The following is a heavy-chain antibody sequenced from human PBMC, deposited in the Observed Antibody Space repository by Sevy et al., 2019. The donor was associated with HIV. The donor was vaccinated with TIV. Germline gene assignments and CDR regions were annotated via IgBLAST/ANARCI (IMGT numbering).Heavy chain of an antibody. D-gene: IGHD3-3*01. CDR1: GFTFNSYS. CDR3: AKTFAIFGVLMSPDFDP. V-gene: IGHV3-30-3*02. CDR2: ISFDGNNR. Sequence: GGSLRLSCAASGFTFNSYSMHWIRQAPGKGLEWVATISFDGNNRHYADSVKGRFTISRDNTKSTLYLQMNSLRAEDTALYYCAKTFAIFGVLMSPDFDPWGQGTLVTVSS. J-gene: IGHJ5*02.